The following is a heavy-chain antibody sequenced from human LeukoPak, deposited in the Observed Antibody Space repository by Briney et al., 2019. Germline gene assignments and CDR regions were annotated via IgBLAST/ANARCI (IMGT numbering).Heavy chain of an antibody. CDR1: GYTFTGYY. Sequence: ASVKVSCKASGYTFTGYYMHRVRQAPGQGLEWMGWINPNSGGTMYAQKFQGRVTMTRDTSIITAYMELSSLTSDDTAVYYCARELLPAVTEGWFDPWGQGTLVTVSS. J-gene: IGHJ5*02. D-gene: IGHD2-2*01. CDR3: ARELLPAVTEGWFDP. CDR2: INPNSGGT. V-gene: IGHV1-2*02.